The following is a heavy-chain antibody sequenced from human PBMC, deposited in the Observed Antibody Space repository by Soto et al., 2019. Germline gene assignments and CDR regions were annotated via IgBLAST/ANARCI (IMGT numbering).Heavy chain of an antibody. CDR2: IYYSGST. Sequence: SETLSLTCTVSGGSISSSSYFWGWIRQPPGKGLEWIGYIYYSGSTNYNPSLTSRVTISVDTSKNQFSLKLSSVTAADTAVYYCARHRYSYGVYYFDYWGQGTLVTVSS. D-gene: IGHD5-18*01. CDR3: ARHRYSYGVYYFDY. J-gene: IGHJ4*02. V-gene: IGHV4-61*05. CDR1: GGSISSSSYF.